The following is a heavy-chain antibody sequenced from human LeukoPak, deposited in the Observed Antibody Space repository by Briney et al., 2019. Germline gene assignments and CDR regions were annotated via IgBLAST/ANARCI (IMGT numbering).Heavy chain of an antibody. CDR2: ILSDGSKE. D-gene: IGHD1-1*01. CDR1: GFTFSSYG. V-gene: IGHV3-30*02. J-gene: IGHJ4*02. Sequence: PGGSLRLSFAASGFTFSSYGMHWVRQAPGKGLEWVAVILSDGSKEFYTDSVKGRFTISRDNSKNTLYLQMTSLRAEDTAVYYYAKDNSAGVRYFDYWGQGTLVTVSS. CDR3: AKDNSAGVRYFDY.